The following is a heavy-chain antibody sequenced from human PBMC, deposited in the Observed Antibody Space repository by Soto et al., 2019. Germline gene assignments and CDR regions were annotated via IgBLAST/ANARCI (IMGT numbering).Heavy chain of an antibody. CDR2: IWYDGKNK. CDR3: ARDRGAKGGYDGPGDY. D-gene: IGHD5-12*01. CDR1: GFTFSSYG. J-gene: IGHJ4*02. Sequence: QVQLVESGGGVVQPGRSLRLSCVASGFTFSSYGIHWVRQAPGKGLEWVAVIWYDGKNKYYVDSVKGRFTISRDNSKNTLYLQMNSLRAEDTAVYYCARDRGAKGGYDGPGDYWGRGTLVTVSS. V-gene: IGHV3-33*01.